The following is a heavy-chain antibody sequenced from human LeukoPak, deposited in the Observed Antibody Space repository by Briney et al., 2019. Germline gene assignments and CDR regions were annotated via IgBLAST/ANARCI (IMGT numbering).Heavy chain of an antibody. J-gene: IGHJ6*02. CDR3: AKDIMVMYSSGGGMDV. CDR2: ISWNSGSI. V-gene: IGHV3-9*01. D-gene: IGHD6-19*01. CDR1: GFTFDDYA. Sequence: GRSLRLSCAASGFTFDDYAMHWVRQAPGKGLEWVSGISWNSGSIGYADSVKGRFTISRDNAKNSLYLQINSLRAEDTALYYCAKDIMVMYSSGGGMDVWGQGTTVTVSS.